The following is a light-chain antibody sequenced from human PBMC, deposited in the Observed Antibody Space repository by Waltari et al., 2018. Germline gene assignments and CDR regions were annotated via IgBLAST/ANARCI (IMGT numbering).Light chain of an antibody. CDR1: QSVSRA. CDR3: QHYVMLPVT. CDR2: GIF. Sequence: EIVLTQSPGTLPLSPGARPTLSCRTSQSVSRALAWYQQKPGQAPRLLIYGIFNSATGIPDRFSGSGSGTDFSLTISRLEPEDFAVYYCQHYVMLPVTFGQGTRVEVK. V-gene: IGKV3-20*01. J-gene: IGKJ1*01.